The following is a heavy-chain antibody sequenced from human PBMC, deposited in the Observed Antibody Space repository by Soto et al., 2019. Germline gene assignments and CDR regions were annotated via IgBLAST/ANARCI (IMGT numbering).Heavy chain of an antibody. CDR1: GVIFSRYA. D-gene: IGHD3-16*01. J-gene: IGHJ4*02. Sequence: SVKVSCKASGVIFSRYAISWVRQAPGKGLEWMGGNIHIFGTANYAQKFQGRVTINADESTSKAYMELSSLRSEDRDVYYCARYSFKKYYNSTGNPWFDYWGQGTLVTVSS. V-gene: IGHV1-69*13. CDR3: ARYSFKKYYNSTGNPWFDY. CDR2: NIHIFGTA.